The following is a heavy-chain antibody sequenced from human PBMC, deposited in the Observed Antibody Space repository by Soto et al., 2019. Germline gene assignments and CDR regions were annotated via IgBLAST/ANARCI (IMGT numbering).Heavy chain of an antibody. CDR3: ARDLVGPAWFDP. V-gene: IGHV1-18*01. J-gene: IGHJ5*02. Sequence: QVQLVQSGAEVKKPGASVKVSCKASGYTFINYGISWVRQAPGQGLEWMGWINTYNGNTNYAKKFQGRVTMTTDTSTSTAYMELRSLRSDDTAVYHCARDLVGPAWFDPWGQGTLVTVSS. CDR1: GYTFINYG. D-gene: IGHD1-26*01. CDR2: INTYNGNT.